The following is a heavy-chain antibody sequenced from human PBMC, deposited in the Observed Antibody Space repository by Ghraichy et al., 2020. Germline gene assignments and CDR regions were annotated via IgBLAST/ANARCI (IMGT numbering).Heavy chain of an antibody. V-gene: IGHV4-34*01. CDR1: GGSFSGYY. Sequence: SETLSLTCAVYGGSFSGYYWSWIRQPPGKGLEWIGEINHSGSTNYNPSLKSRVTISVDTSKNQFSLKLSSVTAADTAVYYCARRVAYDSSGYYYPVFDYWGQGTLVTVSS. J-gene: IGHJ4*02. CDR2: INHSGST. D-gene: IGHD3-22*01. CDR3: ARRVAYDSSGYYYPVFDY.